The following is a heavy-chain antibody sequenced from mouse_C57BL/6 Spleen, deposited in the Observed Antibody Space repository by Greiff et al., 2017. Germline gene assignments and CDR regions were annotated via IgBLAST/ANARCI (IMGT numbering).Heavy chain of an antibody. J-gene: IGHJ1*03. CDR3: ARHDYYGSSYRYFDV. CDR1: GFTFSSYG. D-gene: IGHD1-1*01. V-gene: IGHV5-6*01. Sequence: EVQVVESGGDLVKPGGSLKLSCAASGFTFSSYGMSWVRQTPDKRLEWVATISSGGSYTYYPDSVKGRFTISRDNAKNTLYLQLSSLKSEDTAMYYCARHDYYGSSYRYFDVWGTGTTVTVSS. CDR2: ISSGGSYT.